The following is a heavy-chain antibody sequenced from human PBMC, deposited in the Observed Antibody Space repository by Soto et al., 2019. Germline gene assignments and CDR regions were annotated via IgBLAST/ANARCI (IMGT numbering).Heavy chain of an antibody. Sequence: PSETLSLTCTVAGDSVNSGNYFWSWIRQPPGKGLEWIGNVYYSGTTNYSPSLKSRVTISGDMSRNQCSLKLTSVTAADTAVYYCARGRYCSGDSCKSYFYYYGMDVWGQGTTVTVSS. D-gene: IGHD2-15*01. V-gene: IGHV4-61*01. CDR2: VYYSGTT. CDR1: GDSVNSGNYF. J-gene: IGHJ6*02. CDR3: ARGRYCSGDSCKSYFYYYGMDV.